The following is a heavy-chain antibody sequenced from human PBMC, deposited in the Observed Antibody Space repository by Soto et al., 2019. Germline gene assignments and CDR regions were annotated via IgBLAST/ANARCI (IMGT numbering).Heavy chain of an antibody. CDR3: ARPRGYIYGHWAFDY. CDR2: IDPGDSET. CDR1: GYNFTRYR. V-gene: IGHV5-10-1*01. D-gene: IGHD5-18*01. Sequence: GESLKISCKGSGYNFTRYRISWVRQVPGKGLEWMGRIDPGDSETNYSPSSQGHATISADKSISTAYLQWSSLKASDSAMYYCARPRGYIYGHWAFDYWGQGTLVTVSS. J-gene: IGHJ4*02.